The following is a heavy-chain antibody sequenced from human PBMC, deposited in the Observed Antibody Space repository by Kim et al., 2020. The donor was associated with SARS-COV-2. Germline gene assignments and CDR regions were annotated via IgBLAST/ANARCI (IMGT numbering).Heavy chain of an antibody. D-gene: IGHD3-10*01. CDR1: GFTFSNAW. J-gene: IGHJ3*02. CDR3: TTGLGGLWFGEFGNDAFDI. CDR2: IKSKTDGGTT. Sequence: GGSLRLSCAASGFTFSNAWMSWVRQAPGKGLEWVGRIKSKTDGGTTDYAAPVKGRFTISRDDSKNTLYLQMNSLKTEDTAVYYCTTGLGGLWFGEFGNDAFDIWGQGTMVTVSS. V-gene: IGHV3-15*01.